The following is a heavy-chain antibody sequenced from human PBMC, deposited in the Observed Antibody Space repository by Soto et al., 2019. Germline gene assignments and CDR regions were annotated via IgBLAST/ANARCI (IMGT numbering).Heavy chain of an antibody. CDR1: GFTFSSYS. J-gene: IGHJ4*02. V-gene: IGHV3-21*01. Sequence: ESGGGLVKSGGSLRLSCAASGFTFSSYSMNWVRQAPGKGLEWVSSISSSSSYIYYADSVKGRFTISRDNAKNSLYLQMNSLRAEDTAVYYCARDGWELHTGFDYWGQGTLVTVSS. CDR2: ISSSSSYI. CDR3: ARDGWELHTGFDY. D-gene: IGHD1-26*01.